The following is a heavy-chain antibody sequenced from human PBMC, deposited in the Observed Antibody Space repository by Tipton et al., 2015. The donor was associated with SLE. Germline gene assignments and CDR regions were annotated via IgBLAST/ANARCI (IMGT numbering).Heavy chain of an antibody. D-gene: IGHD3-22*01. CDR3: ATPSYYDSSENAFYI. V-gene: IGHV3-23*03. CDR2: IYSSGVT. Sequence: GSLRLSCAASGFTFSSHFMSWVRQAPGKGLEWVSVIYSSGVTYYADSVEGRFTISRDNSKNTLYLQMNSLRAEDTAVYYCATPSYYDSSENAFYIWGQGTMVTVSS. J-gene: IGHJ3*02. CDR1: GFTFSSHF.